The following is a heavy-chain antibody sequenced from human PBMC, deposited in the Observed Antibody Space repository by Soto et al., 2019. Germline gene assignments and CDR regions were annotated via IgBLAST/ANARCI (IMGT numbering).Heavy chain of an antibody. J-gene: IGHJ4*02. CDR3: ARRTKLGTAWYPDC. CDR1: GGSISGYS. CDR2: IHYSGGT. Sequence: SETLSLTCAVSGGSISGYSWSWIRQPPGKGLEWIGNIHYSGGTNYNPSLKSRLTISLDTSKIQFSLQLTSVTAADTAVYYCARRTKLGTAWYPDCWGQGTLVTVSS. V-gene: IGHV4-59*08. D-gene: IGHD6-19*01.